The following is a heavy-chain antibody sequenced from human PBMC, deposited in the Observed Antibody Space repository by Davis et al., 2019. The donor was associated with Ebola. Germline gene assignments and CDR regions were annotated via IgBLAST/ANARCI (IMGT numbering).Heavy chain of an antibody. CDR3: ARDEHITIFGVVTLDY. Sequence: GESLKISCAASGFTFSNYWMSWVRQAPGKGLEWVSSISSSSSYIYYADSVKGRFTISRDNAKNSLYLQMNSLRAEDTAVYYCARDEHITIFGVVTLDYWGQGTLVTVSS. CDR1: GFTFSNYW. J-gene: IGHJ4*02. V-gene: IGHV3-21*01. D-gene: IGHD3-3*01. CDR2: ISSSSSYI.